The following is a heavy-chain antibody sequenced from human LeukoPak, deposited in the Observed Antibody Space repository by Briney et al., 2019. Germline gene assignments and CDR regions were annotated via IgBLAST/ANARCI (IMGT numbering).Heavy chain of an antibody. CDR1: GGSISSGGYS. V-gene: IGHV4-31*03. CDR2: IYYSGST. J-gene: IGHJ4*02. CDR3: ARSFGGGIYDSSGPFDY. Sequence: SETLSLTCTVSGGSISSGGYSWNWFRQHPGKGLEWIGYIYYSGSTYYNPSLKSRVTISVDTSKNQFSLKLSSVTAADPAVYYCARSFGGGIYDSSGPFDYWGQGTLVTVSS. D-gene: IGHD3-22*01.